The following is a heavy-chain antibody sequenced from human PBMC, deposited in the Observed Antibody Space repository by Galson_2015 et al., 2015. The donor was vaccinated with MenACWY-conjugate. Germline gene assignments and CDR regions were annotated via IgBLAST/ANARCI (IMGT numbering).Heavy chain of an antibody. J-gene: IGHJ6*02. CDR3: ARVYSGSPDYGMDV. Sequence: SLRLSCAASGFTFSSYDMHWVRQAPGKGLDWEAVISYDGSNKYYADSVKGRFTISRDKNTLYLEMISLRGEDTAVYYCARVYSGSPDYGMDVWGQGTTVTVSS. CDR2: ISYDGSNK. CDR1: GFTFSSYD. V-gene: IGHV3-30*04. D-gene: IGHD1-26*01.